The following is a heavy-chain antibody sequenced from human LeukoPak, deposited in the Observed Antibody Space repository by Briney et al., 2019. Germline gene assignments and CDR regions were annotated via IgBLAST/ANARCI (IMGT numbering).Heavy chain of an antibody. Sequence: SVKVSCKASGGTFSSYAISWVRQAPGQGLEWMGRIIPILGIANYAQKFQGRVTITADKSTSTAYMELSSLRSEDTAVYYCATRRHMITFGGVIVAFDYWGQGTLVTVSS. V-gene: IGHV1-69*04. CDR1: GGTFSSYA. D-gene: IGHD3-16*02. CDR3: ATRRHMITFGGVIVAFDY. J-gene: IGHJ4*02. CDR2: IIPILGIA.